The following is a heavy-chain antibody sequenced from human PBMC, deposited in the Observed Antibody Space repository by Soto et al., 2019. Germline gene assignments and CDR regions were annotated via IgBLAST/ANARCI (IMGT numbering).Heavy chain of an antibody. Sequence: QVQLQGSDPRLLKPSETLSLTCTVSGASVTSYYWSWIRQPAGKGLDWIGRIYTSGNTDYNPSLKSRVTLSLETSQDQVSLKLSSVTAPDTAIYYCARDGVGPHGMDVWGQGTTVTVSS. J-gene: IGHJ6*02. CDR3: ARDGVGPHGMDV. D-gene: IGHD2-8*01. CDR2: IYTSGNT. V-gene: IGHV4-4*07. CDR1: GASVTSYY.